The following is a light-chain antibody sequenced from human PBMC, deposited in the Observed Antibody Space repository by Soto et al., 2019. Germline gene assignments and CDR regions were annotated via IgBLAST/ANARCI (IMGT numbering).Light chain of an antibody. CDR2: AAS. J-gene: IGKJ1*01. CDR3: LQHDSYPWT. CDR1: QGIRNA. V-gene: IGKV1-17*01. Sequence: DIQMTQSPSSLSASVGDRVTITCRASQGIRNALGWYQQKPGKAPKRLMYAASSLQSGVPSRFSGSGSGTEFTLTISSLQPEDFATYYCLQHDSYPWTFGQGTKVEIK.